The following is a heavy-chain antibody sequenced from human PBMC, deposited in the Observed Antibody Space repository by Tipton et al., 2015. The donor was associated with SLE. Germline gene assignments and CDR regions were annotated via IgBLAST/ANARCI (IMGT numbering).Heavy chain of an antibody. D-gene: IGHD6-19*01. CDR1: GGSISSSSYY. J-gene: IGHJ4*02. CDR2: YYYSGSA. V-gene: IGHV4-39*07. Sequence: TLSLTCIVSGGSISSSSYYWGWIRQPPGKGLEWIGSYYYSGSAAYNPSLKSRVTISVDTSKDQFSLRLTSVTAADTAVYYCARRNSGWFPLDYWGQGTLVTVSS. CDR3: ARRNSGWFPLDY.